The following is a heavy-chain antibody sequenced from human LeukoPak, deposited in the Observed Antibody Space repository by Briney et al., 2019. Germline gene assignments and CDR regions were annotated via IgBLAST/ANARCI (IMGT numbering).Heavy chain of an antibody. D-gene: IGHD4/OR15-4a*01. CDR1: GFTFRSYA. CDR3: AEEVRANDVFDI. J-gene: IGHJ3*02. V-gene: IGHV3-23*01. CDR2: ISASGGST. Sequence: PGGSLRLSCAGSGFTFRSYAMSWVRQAPGKGLEWVSGISASGGSTYYADSVKGRFTISRDNSKNTLDLQMNSLRAEDTAVYYCAEEVRANDVFDIWGQGTMVTVSS.